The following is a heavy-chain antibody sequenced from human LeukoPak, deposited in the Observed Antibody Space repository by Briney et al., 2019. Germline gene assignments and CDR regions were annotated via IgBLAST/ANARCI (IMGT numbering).Heavy chain of an antibody. V-gene: IGHV3-48*03. D-gene: IGHD4/OR15-4a*01. CDR1: GFTFSSYE. CDR2: ISSSGSAI. CDR3: ARRAGAYSHPYDY. Sequence: GGSLRLSCAASGFTFSSYEMNWVRQAPGKGLEWVSYISSSGSAIYYADSVKGQFTISRDNAKNSLYLQMNSLKPEDTAVYYCARRAGAYSHPYDYWGQGTLVTVSS. J-gene: IGHJ4*02.